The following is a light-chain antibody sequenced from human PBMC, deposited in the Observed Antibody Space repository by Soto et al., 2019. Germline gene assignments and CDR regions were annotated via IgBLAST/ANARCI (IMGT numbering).Light chain of an antibody. CDR3: YSYAGRYTYV. CDR2: DVT. Sequence: QSALTQPRSVSRSPGQSVTISFTGTSSDVGGYNYVSWYQQHPGKAPKLIIYDVTTRPSGVPDRFSGSKSGNTASLTISGLQAEDEADYYCYSYAGRYTYVFGTGTKVTVL. CDR1: SSDVGGYNY. V-gene: IGLV2-11*01. J-gene: IGLJ1*01.